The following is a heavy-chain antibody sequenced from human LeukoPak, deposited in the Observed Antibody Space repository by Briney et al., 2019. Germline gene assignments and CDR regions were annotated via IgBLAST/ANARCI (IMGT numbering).Heavy chain of an antibody. CDR3: AKDSSGEVSYYYYYMDV. CDR1: GFTFSSYG. V-gene: IGHV3-30*02. J-gene: IGHJ6*03. D-gene: IGHD3-22*01. Sequence: RTGGSLRLSCAASGFTFSSYGMHWVRQAPGKGLEWVAFIWYDGSNKYYADSVKGRFTISRDNSKNTLYLQMNSLRAEDTAVYYCAKDSSGEVSYYYYYMDVWGKGTTVTISS. CDR2: IWYDGSNK.